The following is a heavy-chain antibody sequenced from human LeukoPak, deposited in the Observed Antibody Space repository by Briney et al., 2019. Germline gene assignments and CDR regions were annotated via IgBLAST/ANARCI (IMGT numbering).Heavy chain of an antibody. Sequence: ASVKVSCKVSGYTLTELSMHWVRQAPGKGLEWMGGFDPEDGETIYAQKFQGRVTMTEDTSTDTAYMELSSLRSEDTAVYYCATDWRYNWNDDVGYWGQGTLVTVSS. D-gene: IGHD1-1*01. CDR1: GYTLTELS. J-gene: IGHJ4*02. CDR3: ATDWRYNWNDDVGY. V-gene: IGHV1-24*01. CDR2: FDPEDGET.